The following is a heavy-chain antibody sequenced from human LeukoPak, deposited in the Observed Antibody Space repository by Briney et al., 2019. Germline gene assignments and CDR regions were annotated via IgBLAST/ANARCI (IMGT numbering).Heavy chain of an antibody. J-gene: IGHJ3*01. V-gene: IGHV4-30-4*01. Sequence: SQTLSLTCTVSGGSISSGDYYWSWIRQPPGKGLEWIGYIYYSGSTYYNPSLKSRVTISVDTSKNQFSLKLSSVTAADTAVYYCARHFYDFNKAFDVWGQGTMVTVSS. CDR3: ARHFYDFNKAFDV. CDR2: IYYSGST. D-gene: IGHD3-3*01. CDR1: GGSISSGDYY.